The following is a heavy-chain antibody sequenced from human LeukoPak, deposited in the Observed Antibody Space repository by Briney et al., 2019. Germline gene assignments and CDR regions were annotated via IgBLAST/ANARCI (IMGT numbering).Heavy chain of an antibody. CDR1: GYSFTSYW. Sequence: GESLKISCKGSGYSFTSYWIGWVRQMPGKGLEWMGIIYPGDSDTRYSPSFQGQVTISADKSISTAYLQWSSLKASDTATYYCARHPGRKMVDIVVVPVNWFDPWGQGTLVTVSS. CDR2: IYPGDSDT. J-gene: IGHJ5*02. CDR3: ARHPGRKMVDIVVVPVNWFDP. D-gene: IGHD2-2*03. V-gene: IGHV5-51*01.